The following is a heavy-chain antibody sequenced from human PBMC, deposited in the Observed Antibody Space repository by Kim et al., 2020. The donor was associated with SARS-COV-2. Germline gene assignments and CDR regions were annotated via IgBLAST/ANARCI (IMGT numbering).Heavy chain of an antibody. CDR1: GFTFSSYA. CDR3: ASGRSRLGFNAAFDY. CDR2: ISYDGSNK. D-gene: IGHD1-26*01. Sequence: GGSLRLSCAASGFTFSSYAMHWVRQAPGKGLEWVAVISYDGSNKYYADSVKGRFTISRDNSKNTLYLQMNSLRAEDTAVYYCASGRSRLGFNAAFDYWGQGTLVTVSS. J-gene: IGHJ4*02. V-gene: IGHV3-30-3*01.